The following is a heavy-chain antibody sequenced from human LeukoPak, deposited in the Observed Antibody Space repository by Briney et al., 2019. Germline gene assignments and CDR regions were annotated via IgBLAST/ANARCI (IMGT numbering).Heavy chain of an antibody. V-gene: IGHV3-33*06. CDR2: IWYDGSNK. D-gene: IGHD3-22*01. J-gene: IGHJ4*02. Sequence: PGGSLRLSCAASGFTFSSYGMHWVRQAPGKGLEWVAVIWYDGSNKYYADSVKGRFTISRDNSKNTLYLQMNSLRAEDTAVYYCAKVRYYYDSSGSGIDYWGQGTLVTVSS. CDR1: GFTFSSYG. CDR3: AKVRYYYDSSGSGIDY.